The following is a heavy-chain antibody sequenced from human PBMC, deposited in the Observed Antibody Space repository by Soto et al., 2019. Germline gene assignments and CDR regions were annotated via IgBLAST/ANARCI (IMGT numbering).Heavy chain of an antibody. CDR3: VAWGTSNSNP. V-gene: IGHV3-7*01. CDR2: TKPDGSEK. J-gene: IGHJ5*02. CDR1: GFIFNTHW. Sequence: GGSLRLSCAASGFIFNTHWMSWVRQAPEKGLEWVAHTKPDGSEKYYVDSAKGRFTISRDNTRNSLYLQMNSLRADDTALYYCVAWGTSNSNPWGQGTLVTVSS. D-gene: IGHD1-1*01.